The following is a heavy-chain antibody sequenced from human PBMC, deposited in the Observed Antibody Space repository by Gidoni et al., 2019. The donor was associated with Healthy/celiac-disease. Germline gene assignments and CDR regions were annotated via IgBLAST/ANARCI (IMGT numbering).Heavy chain of an antibody. CDR3: ASRRAGEMATSNYYGMDV. D-gene: IGHD5-12*01. J-gene: IGHJ6*02. CDR1: GFTVSINY. Sequence: EVQLVESGGGLVQPGGSLRLSCAASGFTVSINYMSWVRQAPGKGLEWVSVIYSGGSTYYADSVKGRFTIARDNSKNTLYLQMNSLRAEDTAVYYCASRRAGEMATSNYYGMDVWGQGTTVTVSS. V-gene: IGHV3-66*01. CDR2: IYSGGST.